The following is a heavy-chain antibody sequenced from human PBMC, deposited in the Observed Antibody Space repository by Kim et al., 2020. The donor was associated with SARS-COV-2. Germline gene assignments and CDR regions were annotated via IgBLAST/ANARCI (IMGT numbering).Heavy chain of an antibody. D-gene: IGHD1-1*01. J-gene: IGHJ3*02. CDR3: AKDDRKNWNVAFDI. Sequence: GGSLRLSCAASGFTFDDYAMHWVRQAPGKGLEWVSLISGDGGSTYYADSVKGRFTISRDNSKNSLYLQMNSLRTEDTALYYCAKDDRKNWNVAFDIWGQGTMVTVSS. CDR2: ISGDGGST. CDR1: GFTFDDYA. V-gene: IGHV3-43*02.